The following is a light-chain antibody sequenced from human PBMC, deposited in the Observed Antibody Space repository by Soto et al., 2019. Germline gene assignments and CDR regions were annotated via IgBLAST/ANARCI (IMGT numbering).Light chain of an antibody. CDR1: SSNIGAGFD. J-gene: IGLJ1*01. CDR3: SSYTSSSTPYV. CDR2: GNS. Sequence: LTQPPSVSGAPGQRVTISCTGSSSNIGAGFDVHWYQQLPGTAPKLLIYGNSNRPSGVPDRFSGSRSGTSASLAITGLQAEDEADYYCSSYTSSSTPYVFGTGTKVTVL. V-gene: IGLV1-40*01.